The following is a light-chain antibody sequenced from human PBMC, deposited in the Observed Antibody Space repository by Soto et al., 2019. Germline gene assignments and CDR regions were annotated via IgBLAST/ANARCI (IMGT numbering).Light chain of an antibody. CDR3: QQYVSSPWT. CDR1: QSVSSTY. Sequence: IVLTQSPGTLSLSPGDRATLPCRASQSVSSTYLAWYQQKPGLAPRLLIYATSNRATGIPDRFSGSGSETDFTLTITRLEPEDFAVYYCQQYVSSPWTFGRGTKVEIK. J-gene: IGKJ1*01. V-gene: IGKV3-20*01. CDR2: ATS.